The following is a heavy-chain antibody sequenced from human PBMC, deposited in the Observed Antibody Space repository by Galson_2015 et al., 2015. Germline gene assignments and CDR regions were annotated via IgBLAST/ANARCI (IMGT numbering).Heavy chain of an antibody. CDR1: GYTLTELS. CDR3: ATGGVPAALYRFDP. V-gene: IGHV1-24*01. CDR2: FDPEDGET. D-gene: IGHD2-2*01. Sequence: SVKVSCKVSGYTLTELSMHWVRPAPGKGLEWMGGFDPEDGETIYAQKFQGRVTMTEDTSTDTAYMELSSLRSEDTAVYYCATGGVPAALYRFDPWGQGTLVTVSS. J-gene: IGHJ5*02.